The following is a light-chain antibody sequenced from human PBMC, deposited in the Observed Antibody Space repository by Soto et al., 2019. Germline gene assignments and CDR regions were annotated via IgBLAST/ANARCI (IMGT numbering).Light chain of an antibody. V-gene: IGKV3D-20*02. CDR3: QQRSVWPIT. Sequence: EIVLTQSPGTLSLSPGERATLSCRASQSVGSDYLAWYQQKPGQAPRILIFGASGRATGIPDRFSGSGSGTDFTLTISRLEPEDFAVYYCQQRSVWPITFGQGTRLEIK. CDR2: GAS. J-gene: IGKJ5*01. CDR1: QSVGSDY.